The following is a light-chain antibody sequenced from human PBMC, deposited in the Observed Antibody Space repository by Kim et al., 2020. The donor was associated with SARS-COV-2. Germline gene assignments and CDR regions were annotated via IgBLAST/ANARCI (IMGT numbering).Light chain of an antibody. CDR2: AAS. Sequence: ASVRDNSTLPCRGSQGIRNYLAWVQQKPGKAPKSLIYAASSLQSGVPSKFSGSGSGTDFTLTISSLQPEDFATYYCQQYNSYPITFGQGTRLEIK. V-gene: IGKV1-16*02. J-gene: IGKJ5*01. CDR1: QGIRNY. CDR3: QQYNSYPIT.